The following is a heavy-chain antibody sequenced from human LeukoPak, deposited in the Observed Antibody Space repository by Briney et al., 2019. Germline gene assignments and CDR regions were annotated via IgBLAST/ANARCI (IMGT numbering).Heavy chain of an antibody. CDR2: AYHNGRT. Sequence: SETLSLTCAVSGYSISSGYYWGWIRQSPGKGLEWIGSAYHNGRTYYSPSLKSRVSISLDTSKNQFSLKLSSVTGADTAIYYCARGGYYCSGTSCPMVYFDYWGQGTLVTVSS. V-gene: IGHV4-38-2*01. CDR3: ARGGYYCSGTSCPMVYFDY. J-gene: IGHJ4*02. D-gene: IGHD2-2*01. CDR1: GYSISSGYY.